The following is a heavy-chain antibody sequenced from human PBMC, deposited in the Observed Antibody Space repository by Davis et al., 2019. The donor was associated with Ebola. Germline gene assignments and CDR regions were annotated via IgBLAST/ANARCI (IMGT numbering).Heavy chain of an antibody. Sequence: AASVKVSCKASGYTFTSYGISWVRQAPGQGLEWVGWITGYNGNIIYAQKFQGRVTMTTDSSTSTAYMEMRSLTSDDTAIYYCARDRKRRDVIAAPAEFYYYGMDVWGRGTTVTVSS. D-gene: IGHD6-25*01. CDR1: GYTFTSYG. CDR2: ITGYNGNI. V-gene: IGHV1-18*01. J-gene: IGHJ6*02. CDR3: ARDRKRRDVIAAPAEFYYYGMDV.